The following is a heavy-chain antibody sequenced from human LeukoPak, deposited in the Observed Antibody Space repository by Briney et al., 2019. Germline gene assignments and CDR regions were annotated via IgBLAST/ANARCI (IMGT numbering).Heavy chain of an antibody. CDR2: LSSSGNTM. Sequence: GGSLRLSCVASGFTFSSYEMNWVRQAPGKGLEWGSYLSSSGNTMYYADSVKGRVTISRDNAKNSLYLQMNSLRAEDTAVYYCARAGDYYDSSGYQYYFDYWGQGTLVTVSS. V-gene: IGHV3-48*03. CDR3: ARAGDYYDSSGYQYYFDY. J-gene: IGHJ4*02. D-gene: IGHD3-22*01. CDR1: GFTFSSYE.